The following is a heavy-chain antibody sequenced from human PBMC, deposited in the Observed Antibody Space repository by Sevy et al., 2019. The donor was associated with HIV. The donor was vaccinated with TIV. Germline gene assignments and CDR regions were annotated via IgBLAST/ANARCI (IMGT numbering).Heavy chain of an antibody. CDR3: ARVSGWHLRYGMDV. D-gene: IGHD6-19*01. Sequence: ASVKVSCKASGFNFASYDIYWVRQATGQGLEWMGWMNTNPGNTGFAQKFQGRVTMTRNTSITTAYMELSNLGSEETAVYYCARVSGWHLRYGMDVWGQGTTVTVSS. CDR1: GFNFASYD. V-gene: IGHV1-8*02. CDR2: MNTNPGNT. J-gene: IGHJ6*02.